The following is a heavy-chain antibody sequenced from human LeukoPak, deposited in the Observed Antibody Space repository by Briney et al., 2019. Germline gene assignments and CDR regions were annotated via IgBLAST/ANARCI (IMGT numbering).Heavy chain of an antibody. V-gene: IGHV1-46*01. Sequence: GASVKVSCKVSGYTFTSYYMHWVRQAPGQGLEWMGIINPSGGSTSYAQKFQGRVTMTRDTSTSTVYMGLSSLRSEDTAVYYCATSMITVVKLVYWGQRTLVTVSS. CDR3: ATSMITVVKLVY. D-gene: IGHD3-22*01. CDR2: INPSGGST. J-gene: IGHJ4*02. CDR1: GYTFTSYY.